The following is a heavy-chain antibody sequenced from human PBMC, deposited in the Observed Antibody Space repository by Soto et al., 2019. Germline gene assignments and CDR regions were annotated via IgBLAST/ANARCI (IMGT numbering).Heavy chain of an antibody. Sequence: SETLSLTCAVSGASISSYYWSWIRQPPGKGLEWIGYIYYSGSTNYNPSLKSRVTISVDTSKNQFSLKLSSVTAADTAVYYCARGGGVYYSFYYGLDVWGQGTTVTVSS. CDR1: GASISSYY. CDR3: ARGGGVYYSFYYGLDV. CDR2: IYYSGST. J-gene: IGHJ6*02. D-gene: IGHD3-16*01. V-gene: IGHV4-59*01.